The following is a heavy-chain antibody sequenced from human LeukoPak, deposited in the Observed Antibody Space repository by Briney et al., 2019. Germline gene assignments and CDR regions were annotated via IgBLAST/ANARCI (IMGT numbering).Heavy chain of an antibody. J-gene: IGHJ4*02. CDR1: GFTFSSYW. CDR2: IRQDGSEK. Sequence: GGSLRLPCAASGFTFSSYWMSWVRQAPGKGLEWVANIRQDGSEKCYVDSVKGRFTISRDNAKNSLYLQMNSLRAEDTAVYYCARDKTASYYGSGSYNYWGQGTLVTVSS. CDR3: ARDKTASYYGSGSYNY. D-gene: IGHD3-10*01. V-gene: IGHV3-7*03.